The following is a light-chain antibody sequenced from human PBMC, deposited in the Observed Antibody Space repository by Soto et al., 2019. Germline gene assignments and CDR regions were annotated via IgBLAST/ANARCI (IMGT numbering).Light chain of an antibody. CDR3: QTWGSGFSV. V-gene: IGLV4-69*02. Sequence: QPVLTQSPSASASLGVSVKLTCTLSSGHSTYAIAWHQQQPEKGPRYLMKLNSDGSHSKGDGVPDRFSGSSSGAERYLTISSLQSEDEADYFCQTWGSGFSVFGGGTKLTVL. CDR1: SGHSTYA. J-gene: IGLJ2*01. CDR2: LNSDGSH.